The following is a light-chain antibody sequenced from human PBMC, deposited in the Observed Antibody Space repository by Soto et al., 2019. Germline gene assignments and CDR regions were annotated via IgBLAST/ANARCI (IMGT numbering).Light chain of an antibody. Sequence: QSALTQPPSASGSPGQSVTISCTGTSSDVGGYNYVSWYQQHPGKAPKLMISEVSKRPSGVPDRFSGSKSGNTASLTVSGLQAEDEADYYCSSYTSSSLPVFGGGTKLTVL. CDR1: SSDVGGYNY. V-gene: IGLV2-8*01. J-gene: IGLJ2*01. CDR3: SSYTSSSLPV. CDR2: EVS.